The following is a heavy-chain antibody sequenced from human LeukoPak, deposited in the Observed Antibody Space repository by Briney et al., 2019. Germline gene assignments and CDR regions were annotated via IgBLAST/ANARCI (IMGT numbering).Heavy chain of an antibody. CDR2: INHSGST. V-gene: IGHV4-34*01. CDR3: AREIGLGYSYGYDNFDY. J-gene: IGHJ4*02. Sequence: SETLSLTCAVYGGSFSGYYWSWIRQPPGKGLEWIGEINHSGSTNYNPSLKSRVTISVDTSKNQFSLKLSSVTAADTAVYYCAREIGLGYSYGYDNFDYWGQGTLVTVSS. CDR1: GGSFSGYY. D-gene: IGHD5-18*01.